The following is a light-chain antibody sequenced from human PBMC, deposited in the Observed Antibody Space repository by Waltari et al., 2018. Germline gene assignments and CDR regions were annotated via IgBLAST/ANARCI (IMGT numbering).Light chain of an antibody. CDR3: GTWDSSLSAVV. CDR2: DNN. V-gene: IGLV1-51*01. Sequence: QSVLTQPPSVSAAPGQRVTITCSGSSSNIGKNYVSWHQQLPGTAPKLLIYDNNKPPSGIPDRFSGSKSGTSATLGITGLQTGDEADYYCGTWDSSLSAVVFGGGTKLTVL. CDR1: SSNIGKNY. J-gene: IGLJ2*01.